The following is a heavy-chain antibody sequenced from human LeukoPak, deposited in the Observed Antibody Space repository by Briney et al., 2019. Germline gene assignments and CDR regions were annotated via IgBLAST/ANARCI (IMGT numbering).Heavy chain of an antibody. J-gene: IGHJ4*02. Sequence: GGSLRLSCAASGFTFSSYAMSWVRQAPGKGLEWVSAISGSGGSTYYADSVKGRFTISRDNSKNTMYLQMNSLRAEDTAVYYCAKVQSSGYGYEPYYFDYWGQGTLVTVSS. V-gene: IGHV3-23*01. CDR3: AKVQSSGYGYEPYYFDY. CDR2: ISGSGGST. CDR1: GFTFSSYA. D-gene: IGHD5-12*01.